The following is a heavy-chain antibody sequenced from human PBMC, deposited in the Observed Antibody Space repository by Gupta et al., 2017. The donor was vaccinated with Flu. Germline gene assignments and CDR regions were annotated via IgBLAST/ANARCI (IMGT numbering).Heavy chain of an antibody. CDR3: ARSPRAAAIKKFDY. CDR1: GGSFSGYY. D-gene: IGHD5-12*01. CDR2: INHSGST. J-gene: IGHJ4*02. Sequence: QVQLQQWGAVLLTPSETLSLTCAVYGGSFSGYYWSWIRQPPGKGLEWIGEINHSGSTNYNPALKSRVTISVDTSKNQFSLKLSSVTAADTAVYYCARSPRAAAIKKFDYWGQGTLVTVSS. V-gene: IGHV4-34*01.